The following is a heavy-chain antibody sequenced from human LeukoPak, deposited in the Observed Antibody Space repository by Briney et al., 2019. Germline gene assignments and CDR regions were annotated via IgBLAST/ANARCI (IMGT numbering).Heavy chain of an antibody. V-gene: IGHV3-23*05. CDR2: TDTSGVIT. CDR1: GFTFSNYG. J-gene: IGHJ4*02. CDR3: AKGDTGVIRRYYLDS. D-gene: IGHD5-18*01. Sequence: GGSLRLSCAASGFTFSNYGMNWVRQAPGKGLEWVSVTDTSGVITYYTDSVKGRLTISRDNSKNTLNLQMDSLRVEDTAVYYCAKGDTGVIRRYYLDSWGQGTLVTVSS.